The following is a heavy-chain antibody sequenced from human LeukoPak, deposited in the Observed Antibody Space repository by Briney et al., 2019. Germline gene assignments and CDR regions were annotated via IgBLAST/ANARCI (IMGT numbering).Heavy chain of an antibody. J-gene: IGHJ4*02. D-gene: IGHD3-3*01. Sequence: PGGSLRLSCAASGFTFSSYAMHWVRQAPGKGLEWVALISYDGSNKYFADSVKGRFTISRDNSKNTLYLQMNSLRADDTAVYYCARGTYYDFWSGYFDYWGQGTLVTVSS. CDR2: ISYDGSNK. CDR3: ARGTYYDFWSGYFDY. V-gene: IGHV3-30*04. CDR1: GFTFSSYA.